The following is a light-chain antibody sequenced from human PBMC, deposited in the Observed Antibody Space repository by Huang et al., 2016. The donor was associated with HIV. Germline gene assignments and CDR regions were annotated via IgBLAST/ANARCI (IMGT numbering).Light chain of an antibody. CDR2: AAS. CDR3: QQFNNYPLT. Sequence: IQLTQSPSSLSASVGDRVTITCRASQGISSFLAWYQQKPGKAPTLLMYAASTLHSGVPLRFSGSGSGTDFTRTISSLQPEDFATYYCQQFNNYPLTFGGGTKVEIK. V-gene: IGKV1-9*01. J-gene: IGKJ4*01. CDR1: QGISSF.